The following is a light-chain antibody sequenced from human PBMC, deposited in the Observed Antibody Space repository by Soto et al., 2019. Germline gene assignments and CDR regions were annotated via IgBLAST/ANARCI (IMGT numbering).Light chain of an antibody. CDR2: EVS. CDR3: TSYTTSSTQV. CDR1: SSDVGYYNY. J-gene: IGLJ3*02. V-gene: IGLV2-14*01. Sequence: QSALTQPASVSGSPGQSITISCTGTSSDVGYYNYVSWYQHHPGKVPKLIIYEVSNRPSRIPNRFSGSKSRNTASLTISGLQAEDEADYYCTSYTTSSTQVFGGGTKLTVL.